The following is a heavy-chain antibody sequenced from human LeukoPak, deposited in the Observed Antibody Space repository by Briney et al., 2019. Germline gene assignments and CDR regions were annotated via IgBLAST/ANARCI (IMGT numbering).Heavy chain of an antibody. V-gene: IGHV1-69*01. D-gene: IGHD3-3*01. J-gene: IGHJ5*02. Sequence: GSSVKVSCKASGGTFSSYAISWVRQAPGQGLEWMGGIIPIFGTANYAQKFQGRVTITADESTTKAYMELSSLRSEDTAVYYCARDGKITIFGVVINNWFDPWGQGTLVTVSS. CDR2: IIPIFGTA. CDR1: GGTFSSYA. CDR3: ARDGKITIFGVVINNWFDP.